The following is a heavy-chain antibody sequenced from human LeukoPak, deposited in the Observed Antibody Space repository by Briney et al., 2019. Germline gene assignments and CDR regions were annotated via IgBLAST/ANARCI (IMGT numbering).Heavy chain of an antibody. D-gene: IGHD2-15*01. Sequence: SETLSLTCAVYGGSFSGYYWSWIRQPPGKGLEWIGEINHSGSTNYNPSLKSRVTISVDTSKNQFSLKLSSVTAADTAVYYCARGGCSGGSCYRSFDYWGQGTLVTVSS. CDR3: ARGGCSGGSCYRSFDY. CDR2: INHSGST. J-gene: IGHJ4*02. V-gene: IGHV4-34*01. CDR1: GGSFSGYY.